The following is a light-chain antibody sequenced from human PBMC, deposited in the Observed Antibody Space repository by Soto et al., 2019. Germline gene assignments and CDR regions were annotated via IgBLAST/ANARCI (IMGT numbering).Light chain of an antibody. CDR1: SRDIGLYNY. Sequence: QSALTQPASVSGSPGQSITISCAGTSRDIGLYNYVSWYQQHPGEAPKLLIFSNSQRPSGVPDRFSGAKSGTSASLAISGLQSEDEANYYCATWDDGLSAYVFGTGTKLTVL. CDR2: SNS. J-gene: IGLJ1*01. CDR3: ATWDDGLSAYV. V-gene: IGLV1-47*02.